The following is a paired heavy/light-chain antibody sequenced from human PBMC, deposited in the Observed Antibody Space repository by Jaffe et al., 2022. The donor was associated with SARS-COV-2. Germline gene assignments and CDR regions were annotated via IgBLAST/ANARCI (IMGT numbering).Light chain of an antibody. V-gene: IGKV3-20*01. CDR1: QSVSSSY. J-gene: IGKJ1*01. CDR3: QQYET. Sequence: EIVLTQSPGTLSLSPGERATLSCRASQSVSSSYLAWYQQKPGQAPRLLIYGASSRATGIPDRFSGSGSGTDFTLTISRLEPEDFAVYYCQQYETFGQGTKVEIK. CDR2: GAS.
Heavy chain of an antibody. Sequence: QVQLVQSGSELKKPGASVKVSCKASGYTFTSYAMNWVRQAPGQGLEWMGWINTNTGNPTYAQGFTGRFVFSLDTSVSTAYLQISSLKAEDTAVYYCARELVSPYYYDSSGYYLDAFDIWGQGTMVTVSS. CDR1: GYTFTSYA. V-gene: IGHV7-4-1*02. D-gene: IGHD3-22*01. CDR3: ARELVSPYYYDSSGYYLDAFDI. J-gene: IGHJ3*02. CDR2: INTNTGNP.